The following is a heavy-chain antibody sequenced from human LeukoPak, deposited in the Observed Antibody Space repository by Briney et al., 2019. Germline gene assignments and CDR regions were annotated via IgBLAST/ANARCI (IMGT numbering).Heavy chain of an antibody. D-gene: IGHD2-2*01. CDR3: ARRWPGCCSSTSCYDREYYFDY. CDR1: GGSINSYY. CDR2: IYYSGST. V-gene: IGHV4-59*08. Sequence: SETLSITCTVSGGSINSYYWSWIRQPLGKGLEWIGYIYYSGSTNYNPSLKSRVTISVDTSKNQFSLKLSSVTAADTAVYYCARRWPGCCSSTSCYDREYYFDYWGQGTLVTVSS. J-gene: IGHJ4*02.